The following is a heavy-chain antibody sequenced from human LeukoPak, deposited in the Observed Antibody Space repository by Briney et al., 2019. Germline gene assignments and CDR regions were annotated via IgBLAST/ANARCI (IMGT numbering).Heavy chain of an antibody. CDR3: ARGLWFGDENPPYFDY. V-gene: IGHV4-4*07. CDR1: GGSISSYY. CDR2: IYTSGTT. D-gene: IGHD3-10*01. J-gene: IGHJ4*02. Sequence: NPSETLSLTCTVSGGSISSYYWSWIRQPAGEGLEWIGRIYTSGTTNYNPSLKSRVTISIDTSKNQFSLKLSSVTAADTAVYYCARGLWFGDENPPYFDYWGQGTLVTVSS.